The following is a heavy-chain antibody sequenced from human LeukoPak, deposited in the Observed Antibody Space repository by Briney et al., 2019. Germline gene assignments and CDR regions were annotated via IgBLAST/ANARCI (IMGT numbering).Heavy chain of an antibody. CDR2: ISYDGSNK. V-gene: IGHV3-30*04. J-gene: IGHJ4*02. Sequence: GGSLRLSCAASGFTFSSYAMHWVRQAPGKGLEWWAVISYDGSNKYYADSVKGRFTISRGNSKNTLDLQMNSLRAEDTAVYYCAREPLDSSGWYEFDYWGQGTLVTVSS. CDR1: GFTFSSYA. D-gene: IGHD6-19*01. CDR3: AREPLDSSGWYEFDY.